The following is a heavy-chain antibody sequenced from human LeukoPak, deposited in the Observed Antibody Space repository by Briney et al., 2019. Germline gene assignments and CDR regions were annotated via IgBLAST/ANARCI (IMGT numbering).Heavy chain of an antibody. CDR1: GFTFSNYN. Sequence: PGGSLRLSCAASGFTFSNYNMNWVRQAPGKGLEWVSSISYSSSYIYYADSVKGRFTISRDNAKNSLYLQMNSLRAEDTAVYYCAKLGITMIGGVWGKGTTVTISS. J-gene: IGHJ6*04. CDR3: AKLGITMIGGV. V-gene: IGHV3-21*01. CDR2: ISYSSSYI. D-gene: IGHD3-10*02.